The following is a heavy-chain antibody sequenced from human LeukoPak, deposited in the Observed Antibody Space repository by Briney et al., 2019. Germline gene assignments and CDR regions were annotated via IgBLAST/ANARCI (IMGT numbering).Heavy chain of an antibody. V-gene: IGHV4-59*01. CDR3: ARDPGGRELGLFDY. Sequence: KPSETLSLTCTVSGGSISSYYWSWIRQPPGKGLEWIGYIYYSGSTNYNPSLKSRVTISVDTSKNQLSLKLSSVTAADTAVYYCARDPGGRELGLFDYWGQGTLVTVSS. CDR1: GGSISSYY. D-gene: IGHD1-26*01. J-gene: IGHJ4*02. CDR2: IYYSGST.